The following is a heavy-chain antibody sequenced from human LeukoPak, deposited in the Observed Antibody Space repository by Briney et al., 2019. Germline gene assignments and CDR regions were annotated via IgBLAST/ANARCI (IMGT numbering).Heavy chain of an antibody. Sequence: SQTLSLTCTVSGGSISSGDYYWSWIRQPPGKGLEWIGYIYYSGSTYYNPSLKSRVTISVDTSKNQFPLKLSSVTAADTAVYYCARAPYGSGSSYFDYWGQGTLVTVSS. CDR2: IYYSGST. J-gene: IGHJ4*02. CDR1: GGSISSGDYY. V-gene: IGHV4-30-4*01. D-gene: IGHD3-10*01. CDR3: ARAPYGSGSSYFDY.